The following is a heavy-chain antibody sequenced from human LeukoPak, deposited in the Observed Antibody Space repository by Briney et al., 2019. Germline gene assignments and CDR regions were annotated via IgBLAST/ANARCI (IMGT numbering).Heavy chain of an antibody. CDR2: IYYSGST. J-gene: IGHJ4*02. CDR1: GGSISSYY. CDR3: ASLGDDSSGYYPYFDY. D-gene: IGHD3-22*01. V-gene: IGHV4-59*01. Sequence: PSETLSLTCTVSGGSISSYYWSWIRQPPGKGLEWIGYIYYSGSTNYNPSLKSRVTISVDTSKNQCSLKLSSVTAADTAVYYCASLGDDSSGYYPYFDYWGQGTLVTVSS.